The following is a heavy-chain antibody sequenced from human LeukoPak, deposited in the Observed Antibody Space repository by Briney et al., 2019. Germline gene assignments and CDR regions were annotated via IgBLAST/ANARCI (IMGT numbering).Heavy chain of an antibody. Sequence: HPGGPLTLSCAASGFTFSRSAMTWLRQAPGTGLEFVASIIYSGGATYYADPERRRCTIARDNSKNTLYLQMNSRRAEDTARYYCAKDGLYYDSSEHVYYFDSWGQGTLVTVSS. V-gene: IGHV3-23*01. CDR1: GFTFSRSA. CDR2: IIYSGGAT. D-gene: IGHD3-22*01. J-gene: IGHJ4*02. CDR3: AKDGLYYDSSEHVYYFDS.